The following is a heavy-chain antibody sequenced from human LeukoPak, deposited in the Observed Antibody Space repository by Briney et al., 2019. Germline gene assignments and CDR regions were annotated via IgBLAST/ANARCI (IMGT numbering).Heavy chain of an antibody. CDR2: INPSGGST. CDR3: ARGGLYGSGPLDY. V-gene: IGHV1-46*01. CDR1: GDTFISYY. D-gene: IGHD3-10*01. Sequence: ASVKASCKASGDTFISYYMHWWRQAPGQGLEWMGIINPSGGSTSYAQKFQGRVTMTRDTSTSTVYMELSSLRSEDTDVYYCARGGLYGSGPLDYWGQGTLVTVSS. J-gene: IGHJ4*02.